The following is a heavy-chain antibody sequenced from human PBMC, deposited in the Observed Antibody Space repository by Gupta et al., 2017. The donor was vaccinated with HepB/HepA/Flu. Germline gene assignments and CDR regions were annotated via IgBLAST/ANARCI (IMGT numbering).Heavy chain of an antibody. CDR2: INPNNGDT. CDR3: ATIEGLIGTT. CDR1: GYTFTNYY. V-gene: IGHV1-2*06. Sequence: QVHLVQSGAEVKKPGASMKVSCKASGYTFTNYYVHWIRQVPGQGPEWMGRINPNNGDTVYAHNFQGRVTMTTDTSITTAYLDLSRLRIDDTAIYYCATIEGLIGTTWGQGVLVTISS. J-gene: IGHJ4*02. D-gene: IGHD1-14*01.